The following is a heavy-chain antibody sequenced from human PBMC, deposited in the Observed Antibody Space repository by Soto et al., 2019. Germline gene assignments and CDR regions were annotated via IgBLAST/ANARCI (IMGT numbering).Heavy chain of an antibody. V-gene: IGHV2-5*02. CDR1: VFSLSTSGVG. CDR2: IYWDDDK. J-gene: IGHJ6*02. Sequence: QITLKESGPTLVKPTQTLTLTCTFSVFSLSTSGVGVGWIRQPPGKALEWLALIYWDDDKRYSPSLKSRLTLTKDTSKNQVVLTMTNMDPVDTATYYCAHTIAAAANYYYYGMDVWGQGTTVTVSS. D-gene: IGHD6-13*01. CDR3: AHTIAAAANYYYYGMDV.